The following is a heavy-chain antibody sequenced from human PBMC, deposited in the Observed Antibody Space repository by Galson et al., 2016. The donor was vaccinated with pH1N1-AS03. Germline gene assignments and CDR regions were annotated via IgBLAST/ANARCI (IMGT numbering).Heavy chain of an antibody. Sequence: SLRLSCAASGFTFEDYTMHWVRQVPGKGLEWISLISLDGATSYYADSVKGRFTISRDNDKNSLYLQMNSLRTEDTAFYYCAKDVFGRIWHYMDVWGKGTVVTVSS. CDR3: AKDVFGRIWHYMDV. CDR1: GFTFEDYT. J-gene: IGHJ6*03. D-gene: IGHD2-15*01. V-gene: IGHV3-43*01. CDR2: ISLDGATS.